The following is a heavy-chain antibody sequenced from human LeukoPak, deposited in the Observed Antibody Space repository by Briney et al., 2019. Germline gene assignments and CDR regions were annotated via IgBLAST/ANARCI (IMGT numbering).Heavy chain of an antibody. CDR1: GFTFSSYE. Sequence: GGSLRLSCAASGFTFSSYEMNWVRQAPGKGLEWVAVIWYDGSKKYYADFVKGRFTISRDNSKNTLHLQMNSLRAEDTALYYCARDRYGATPDAFDIWGQGSMVTVSS. D-gene: IGHD4-17*01. CDR3: ARDRYGATPDAFDI. CDR2: IWYDGSKK. V-gene: IGHV3-33*08. J-gene: IGHJ3*02.